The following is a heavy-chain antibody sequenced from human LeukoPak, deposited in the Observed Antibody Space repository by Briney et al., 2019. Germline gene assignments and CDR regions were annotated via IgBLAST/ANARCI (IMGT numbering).Heavy chain of an antibody. J-gene: IGHJ5*02. D-gene: IGHD3-3*01. V-gene: IGHV4-59*01. CDR3: ARVGILRFPSNWFDP. CDR2: IYYSGST. CDR1: GASIICYY. Sequence: SETLSLTCSVSGASIICYYWSWIRQPPGKGLEWIGYIYYSGSTRYNPSLKSRVTISVDTSKNQFSLKLSSVTAADTAVYYCARVGILRFPSNWFDPWGQGTLVTVSS.